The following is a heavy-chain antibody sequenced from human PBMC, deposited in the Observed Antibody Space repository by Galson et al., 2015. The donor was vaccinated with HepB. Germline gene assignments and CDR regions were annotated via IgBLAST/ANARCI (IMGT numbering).Heavy chain of an antibody. V-gene: IGHV7-4-1*02. CDR1: GYTFTSYG. CDR3: ARGLDIVVVPAANSGAFGI. CDR2: INSNTGNP. J-gene: IGHJ3*02. D-gene: IGHD2-2*01. Sequence: SVKVSCKASGYTFTSYGISWVRQAPGQGLEWMGWINSNTGNPTYAQGFTGRFVFSLDTSVSTAYLQISSLKAEDTAVYYCARGLDIVVVPAANSGAFGIWGQGTMVTVSS.